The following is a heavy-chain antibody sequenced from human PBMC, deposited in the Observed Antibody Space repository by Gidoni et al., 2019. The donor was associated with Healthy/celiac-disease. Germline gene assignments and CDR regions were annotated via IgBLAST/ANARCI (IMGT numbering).Heavy chain of an antibody. V-gene: IGHV3-30*18. D-gene: IGHD5-18*01. CDR1: GFTFRSYG. CDR2: ISYDGSNK. J-gene: IGHJ6*02. CDR3: AKDLQGGYYYYYYGMDV. Sequence: QVQLVESGGGVVQPGRSLRLSCAASGFTFRSYGMHWVRQAPGKGLEWVAVISYDGSNKYYADSVKGRFTISRDKSKNTLYLQMNSLRAEDTAVYYCAKDLQGGYYYYYYGMDVWGQGTTVTVSS.